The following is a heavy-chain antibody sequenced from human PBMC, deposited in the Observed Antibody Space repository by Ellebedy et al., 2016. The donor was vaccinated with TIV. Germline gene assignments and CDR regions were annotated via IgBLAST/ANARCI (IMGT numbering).Heavy chain of an antibody. J-gene: IGHJ5*02. V-gene: IGHV3-23*01. CDR3: AKSPPYGGNSVASNWFDP. Sequence: GGSLRLSCAASGFTFSSYAMSWVRQAPGKGLEWVSAISGSGGSTYYADSVKGRFTISRDNSKNTLYLQMNSLRAEDTAVYYCAKSPPYGGNSVASNWFDPWGQGTLVTVSS. D-gene: IGHD4-23*01. CDR2: ISGSGGST. CDR1: GFTFSSYA.